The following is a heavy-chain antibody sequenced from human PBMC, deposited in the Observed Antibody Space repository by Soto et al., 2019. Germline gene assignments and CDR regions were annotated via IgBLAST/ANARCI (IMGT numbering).Heavy chain of an antibody. V-gene: IGHV3-30-3*01. Sequence: GGSQRLSCTASGVTFSSYAMHWVRQAPGKGLEWVAVISFGGSTKYYADSVKGRFTISRDNAENSLYLQMNSLGAEDTALYYCVRDQLYYYDIFGRPLNGFDIWGQGTMVTVSS. CDR2: ISFGGSTK. J-gene: IGHJ3*02. D-gene: IGHD3-22*01. CDR3: VRDQLYYYDIFGRPLNGFDI. CDR1: GVTFSSYA.